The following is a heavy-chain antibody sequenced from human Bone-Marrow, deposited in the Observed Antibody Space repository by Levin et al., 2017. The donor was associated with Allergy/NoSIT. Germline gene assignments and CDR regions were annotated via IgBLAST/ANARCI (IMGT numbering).Heavy chain of an antibody. V-gene: IGHV1-69*01. CDR3: ARLDYYYDVTYYYYGLDV. J-gene: IGHJ6*02. CDR2: IIPISSTP. D-gene: IGHD3-16*01. Sequence: TWVRQAPGPGLQWMGGIIPISSTPDYAQKFQDRLTISADESTKTAYMELSSLTSEDTAVYYCARLDYYYDVTYYYYGLDVWGQGTTVTVS.